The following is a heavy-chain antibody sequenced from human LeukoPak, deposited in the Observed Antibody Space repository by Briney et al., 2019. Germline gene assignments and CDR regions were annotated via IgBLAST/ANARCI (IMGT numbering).Heavy chain of an antibody. Sequence: ASVKVSCKASGYTFSGHYMHWVRQAPGQGLEWMGWINPNSGGTNYAQKFQGRVTMTRDTSISTAYMELSRLRSDDTAVYYCARIVVSAYYFDYWGQGTLVTVSS. D-gene: IGHD3-22*01. CDR1: GYTFSGHY. CDR2: INPNSGGT. J-gene: IGHJ4*02. V-gene: IGHV1-2*02. CDR3: ARIVVSAYYFDY.